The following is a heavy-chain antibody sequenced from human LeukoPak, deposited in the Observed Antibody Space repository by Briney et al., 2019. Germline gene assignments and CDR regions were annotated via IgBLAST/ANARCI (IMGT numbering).Heavy chain of an antibody. D-gene: IGHD2-21*02. J-gene: IGHJ3*02. CDR2: IYSGGST. Sequence: QAGGSLRLSCAASGFTVSSNYMSWVRQAPGKGLEWVSVIYSGGSTYYADSVKGRFTISRDNSKNTLYLQMNSLRAEDTAVYYCASAVVVTVNDAFDTWGQGTMVTVSS. V-gene: IGHV3-53*01. CDR1: GFTVSSNY. CDR3: ASAVVVTVNDAFDT.